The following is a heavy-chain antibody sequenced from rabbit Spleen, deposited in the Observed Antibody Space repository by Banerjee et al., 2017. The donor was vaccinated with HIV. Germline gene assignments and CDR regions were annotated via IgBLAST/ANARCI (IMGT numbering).Heavy chain of an antibody. J-gene: IGHJ4*01. CDR3: ARDLAGVIGWNFSL. Sequence: QEQLEESGGDLVKPGASLTLTCTASAFSFSSSDYMCWVRQAPGKGLEWIACILGGSSGATYYANWAKGRFTISKTSSTTVTLQMTSLTAADTATYFCARDLAGVIGWNFSLWGPGTLVTVS. D-gene: IGHD4-1*01. V-gene: IGHV1S45*01. CDR1: AFSFSSSDY. CDR2: ILGGSSGAT.